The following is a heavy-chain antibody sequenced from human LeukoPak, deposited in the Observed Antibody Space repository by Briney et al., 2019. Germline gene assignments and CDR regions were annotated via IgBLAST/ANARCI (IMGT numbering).Heavy chain of an antibody. CDR3: VCXAGRGVRFDP. J-gene: IGHJ5*02. Sequence: PSETLSLTCTVSGGSISTSSYYWGWIRQPPGKGLEWIGTMSYSGSSNYNPSLKSRLTISVDTSKNQFSVRLSSATATDTAVYYXVCXAGRGVRFDPWGQGTLVTVSS. CDR1: GGSISTSSYY. V-gene: IGHV4-39*01. CDR2: MSYSGSS.